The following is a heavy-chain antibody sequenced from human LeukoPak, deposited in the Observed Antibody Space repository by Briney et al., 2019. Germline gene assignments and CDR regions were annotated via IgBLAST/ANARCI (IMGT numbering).Heavy chain of an antibody. CDR2: IIPIFGTA. Sequence: SVKVSCKASGGTFSSYAISLVRQAPGQGLEWMGGIIPIFGTANYAQKFQGRVTITTDESTSTAYMELSSLRSEDTAVYYCARDARYYYVSSGYYNFDYWGQGTLVTVSS. CDR3: ARDARYYYVSSGYYNFDY. CDR1: GGTFSSYA. J-gene: IGHJ4*02. D-gene: IGHD3-22*01. V-gene: IGHV1-69*05.